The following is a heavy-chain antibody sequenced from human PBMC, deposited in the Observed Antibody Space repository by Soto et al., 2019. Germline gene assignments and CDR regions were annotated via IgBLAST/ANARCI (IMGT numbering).Heavy chain of an antibody. Sequence: QITLKESGPTVVKPTQTLTLTCTFSGFSLSSSGVGVGWIRQPPGKALEWLALIYWDDDKRYSPSLKSRLTITKDTSKKQLVLTMTNMDPVDTATDYCAHGTEKFDPWGQGTLVTVSS. J-gene: IGHJ5*02. CDR1: GFSLSSSGVG. CDR2: IYWDDDK. V-gene: IGHV2-5*02. CDR3: AHGTEKFDP.